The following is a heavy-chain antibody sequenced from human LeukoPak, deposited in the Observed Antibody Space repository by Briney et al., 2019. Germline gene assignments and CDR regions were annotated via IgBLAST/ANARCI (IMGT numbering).Heavy chain of an antibody. CDR1: GFTFSRYA. D-gene: IGHD3-22*01. CDR3: ATTYYYDSSGYSLDY. CDR2: ISDTDIST. V-gene: IGHV3-23*01. J-gene: IGHJ4*02. Sequence: GSLRLSCAASGFTFSRYAMSWVRQAPGKGLEWVSGISDTDISTYYADSVKGRFTISRDNSKNTLYLQMNSLRAEDTAVYYCATTYYYDSSGYSLDYWGQGTLVTVSS.